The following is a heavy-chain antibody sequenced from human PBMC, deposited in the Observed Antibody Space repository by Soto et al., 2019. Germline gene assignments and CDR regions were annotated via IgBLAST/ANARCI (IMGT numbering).Heavy chain of an antibody. D-gene: IGHD2-2*01. J-gene: IGHJ4*02. V-gene: IGHV4-59*08. Sequence: SETLSLTCTVSGGSISSYYWSWIRQPPGKGLEWIGYIYYSGSTNYNPSLKSRVTISVDTSKNQFSLKLSSVTAADTAVYYCARRVVPAAAISGYDASFFDYWGQGTLVTVSS. CDR2: IYYSGST. CDR3: ARRVVPAAAISGYDASFFDY. CDR1: GGSISSYY.